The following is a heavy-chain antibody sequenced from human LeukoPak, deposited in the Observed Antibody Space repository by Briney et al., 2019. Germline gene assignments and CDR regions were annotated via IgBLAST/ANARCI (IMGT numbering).Heavy chain of an antibody. Sequence: GGSLRLSCAASGFTFDDYGMSWVRQAPGKGLEWVSFIYSDNTHYSDSVKGRFTISRDNSKNTLYLQMNSLRAEDTAVYYYARRAGAYSHPYDYWGQGTLVTVSS. CDR3: ARRAGAYSHPYDY. CDR2: IYSDNT. D-gene: IGHD4/OR15-4a*01. CDR1: GFTFDDYG. J-gene: IGHJ4*02. V-gene: IGHV3-53*01.